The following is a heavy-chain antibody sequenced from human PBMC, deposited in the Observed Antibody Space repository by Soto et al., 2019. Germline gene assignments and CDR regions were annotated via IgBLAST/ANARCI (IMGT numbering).Heavy chain of an antibody. CDR2: IYYSGST. CDR1: GGSISSYY. Sequence: SETLSLTCTVSGGSISSYYWSWIRQPPGKGLEWIGYIYYSGSTNYNPSLKSRVTISVDTSKNQFSLKLSSVTAADTAVYYCARETGDFWSGYPSGHWFDPWGQGTLVTVSS. V-gene: IGHV4-59*01. D-gene: IGHD3-3*01. J-gene: IGHJ5*02. CDR3: ARETGDFWSGYPSGHWFDP.